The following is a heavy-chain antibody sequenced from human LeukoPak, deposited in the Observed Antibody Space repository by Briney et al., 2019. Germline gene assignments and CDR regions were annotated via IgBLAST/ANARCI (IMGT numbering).Heavy chain of an antibody. J-gene: IGHJ6*02. D-gene: IGHD2/OR15-2a*01. CDR3: ASIPSIYGMDV. CDR1: GFTFNSFE. Sequence: GGSLRLSCAASGFTFNSFEMNRVRQAPGKGLEWLSFITTSGSTMYYADSVKGRFTISRDNAQNSLYLQMNSLRAEDTAVYYCASIPSIYGMDVWGQGTTVTVSS. V-gene: IGHV3-48*03. CDR2: ITTSGSTM.